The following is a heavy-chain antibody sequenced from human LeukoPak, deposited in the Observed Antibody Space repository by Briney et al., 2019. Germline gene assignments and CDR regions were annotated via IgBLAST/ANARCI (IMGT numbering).Heavy chain of an antibody. CDR3: ARDPSGGATTLPSDY. D-gene: IGHD1-26*01. CDR1: KFAFSSYA. J-gene: IGHJ4*02. Sequence: GGSLRLSCAASKFAFSSYAMSWVRQAPGKGLEWVSAISGGGGNTYYADSVKGRFTISRDNSKNTLYLQMNSLRAEDTAVYYCARDPSGGATTLPSDYWGQGTLVTVSS. CDR2: ISGGGGNT. V-gene: IGHV3-23*01.